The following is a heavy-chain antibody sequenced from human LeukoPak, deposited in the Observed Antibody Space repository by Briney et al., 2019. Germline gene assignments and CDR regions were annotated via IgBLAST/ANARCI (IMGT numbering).Heavy chain of an antibody. D-gene: IGHD1-26*01. Sequence: GGSLRLSCVASGFAFNNYAMTWVRQAPGKGLEWVSNVNDHGDQTYYADFVKGRFTISRDNSKNALFLQMDSLTAEDTAVYYCAKTQWKVGATDYFDYWGQGILVTVSS. CDR3: AKTQWKVGATDYFDY. CDR1: GFAFNNYA. CDR2: VNDHGDQT. J-gene: IGHJ4*02. V-gene: IGHV3-23*01.